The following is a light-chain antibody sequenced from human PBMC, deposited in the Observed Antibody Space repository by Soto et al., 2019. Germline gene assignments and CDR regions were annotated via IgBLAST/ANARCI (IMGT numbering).Light chain of an antibody. V-gene: IGLV2-14*01. CDR1: SSDVGGYNY. J-gene: IGLJ2*01. CDR3: SSYTSSSNVV. Sequence: QSALTQPASVSGSPGQSITISCTGTSSDVGGYNYVSWYQQHPGKAPKLMIYDVSNRPSGVSNRFSGSKSGTTASLTISGLQAEDEADYYCSSYTSSSNVVFGGWTKITVL. CDR2: DVS.